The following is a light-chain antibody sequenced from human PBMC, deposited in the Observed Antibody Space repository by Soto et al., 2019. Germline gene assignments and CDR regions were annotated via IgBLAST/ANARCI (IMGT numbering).Light chain of an antibody. CDR1: QSVLYTSNNKNY. CDR2: WAS. CDR3: QQYYSTPIT. V-gene: IGKV4-1*01. Sequence: DIVLTQSPDSLAVSLGERVTINCKSSQSVLYTSNNKNYLAWYQQKPGQPPKLLISWASTRESGVPDRFSGSGSGTDFTLTISSLQAEDVAVYYCQQYYSTPITFGQGTRLEIK. J-gene: IGKJ5*01.